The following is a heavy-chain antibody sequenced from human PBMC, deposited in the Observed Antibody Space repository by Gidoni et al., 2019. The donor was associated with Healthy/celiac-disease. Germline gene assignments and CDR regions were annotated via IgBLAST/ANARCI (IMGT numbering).Heavy chain of an antibody. V-gene: IGHV3-33*01. D-gene: IGHD2-15*01. Sequence: GGVVQPGRSLRPSCAASGFTFSSYGMPWVRQAPGKGLEWVAVIWYDESNKYYADSGKGRLTTSRDNSKNTLDLQMNSLRAEDTAVYYCARYKCSGGSCYSYYFDYWGQGTLVTVSS. J-gene: IGHJ4*02. CDR3: ARYKCSGGSCYSYYFDY. CDR2: IWYDESNK. CDR1: GFTFSSYG.